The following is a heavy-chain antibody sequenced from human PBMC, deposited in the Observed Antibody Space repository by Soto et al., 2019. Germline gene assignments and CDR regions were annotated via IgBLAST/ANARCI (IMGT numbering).Heavy chain of an antibody. D-gene: IGHD3-22*01. J-gene: IGHJ3*02. V-gene: IGHV4-59*01. CDR1: VGSISSYY. CDR3: ARADRITMTIYAFDI. Sequence: PSETLCLACTFSVGSISSYYWSWIRQPPGKGLEWIGYIYYSGSTNYNPSLKSRVTISVDTSKNQFSLELSSVTAADTALYYCARADRITMTIYAFDIWGQGTLVTVSS. CDR2: IYYSGST.